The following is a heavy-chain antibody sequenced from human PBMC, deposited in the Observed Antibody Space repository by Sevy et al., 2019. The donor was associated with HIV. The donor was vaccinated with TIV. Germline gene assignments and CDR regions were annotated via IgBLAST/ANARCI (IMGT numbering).Heavy chain of an antibody. D-gene: IGHD3-22*01. Sequence: GGSLRLSCAASGFTFSSYAMSWVRQAPGKGLEWVSAISGSGGSTYYADSVKGRFTISRDNSKNTLYLQMNSLRPEDTAVYYCAKFGGYYYDSSGPRTGFDYWGQGTLVTVSS. CDR2: ISGSGGST. J-gene: IGHJ4*02. CDR3: AKFGGYYYDSSGPRTGFDY. CDR1: GFTFSSYA. V-gene: IGHV3-23*01.